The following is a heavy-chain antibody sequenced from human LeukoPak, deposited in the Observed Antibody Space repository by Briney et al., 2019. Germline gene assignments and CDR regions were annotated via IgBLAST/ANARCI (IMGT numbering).Heavy chain of an antibody. Sequence: PGGSPRLSCAASGLTFSSYTMSWVRQAPGKGLEWVSAISGSSGHTYYADSVKGRFTISRDNSKNTLYLQMNSLRAEDTAVYYCAKVGFSEMEWLLYSDHWGQGTLVTVSS. CDR1: GLTFSSYT. D-gene: IGHD3-3*01. CDR2: ISGSSGHT. CDR3: AKVGFSEMEWLLYSDH. J-gene: IGHJ4*02. V-gene: IGHV3-23*01.